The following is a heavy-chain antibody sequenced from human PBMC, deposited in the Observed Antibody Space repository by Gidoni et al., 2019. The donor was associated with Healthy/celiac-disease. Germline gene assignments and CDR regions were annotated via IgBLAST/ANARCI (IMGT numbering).Heavy chain of an antibody. V-gene: IGHV4-59*01. Sequence: QVQLQESGPGLVKPSEPLSLTCTVSGGSISSSYWSWIRQPPGKGLEWIGYIYYSGSHNYNPSLKSRVTISVDTSKNQFSLKLSSVTAADTAVYYCARGRAHLGYCSGGSCPQRGYYFDYWGQGTLVTVSS. D-gene: IGHD2-15*01. CDR1: GGSISSSY. J-gene: IGHJ4*02. CDR2: IYYSGSH. CDR3: ARGRAHLGYCSGGSCPQRGYYFDY.